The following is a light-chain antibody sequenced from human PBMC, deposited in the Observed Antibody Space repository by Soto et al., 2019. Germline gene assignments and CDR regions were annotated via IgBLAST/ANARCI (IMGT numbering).Light chain of an antibody. CDR1: QSVGNNY. V-gene: IGKV3-20*01. J-gene: IGKJ1*01. Sequence: PGERATLSCRASQSVGNNYVAWYQQKPGQAPRLLIHDASSRATGIPDRFSGSGSGTDFTLTIGRLELEDFAVYFCQQCATSPLTFGQGTRVDIK. CDR3: QQCATSPLT. CDR2: DAS.